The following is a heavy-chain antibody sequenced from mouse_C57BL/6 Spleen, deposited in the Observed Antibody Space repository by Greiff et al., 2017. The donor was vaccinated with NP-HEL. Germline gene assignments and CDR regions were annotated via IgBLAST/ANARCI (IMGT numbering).Heavy chain of an antibody. V-gene: IGHV6-3*01. CDR3: TGGGSLYYYAMDY. CDR2: IRLKSDNYAT. CDR1: GFTFSNYW. Sequence: EVNVVESGGGLVQPGGSMKLSCVASGFTFSNYWMNWVRQSPEKGLEWVAQIRLKSDNYATHYAESVKGRFTISRDDSKSSVYLQMNNLRAEDTGIYYCTGGGSLYYYAMDYWGQGTSVTVSS. J-gene: IGHJ4*01. D-gene: IGHD1-1*01.